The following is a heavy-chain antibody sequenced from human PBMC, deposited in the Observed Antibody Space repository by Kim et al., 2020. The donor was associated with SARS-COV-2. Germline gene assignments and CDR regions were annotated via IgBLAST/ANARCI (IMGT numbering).Heavy chain of an antibody. CDR2: INPTSGDT. J-gene: IGHJ4*02. CDR3: ARGREVVVAGTDLHY. V-gene: IGHV1-2*02. CDR1: GYSFTAYY. Sequence: ASVKVSCKASGYSFTAYYLHWVRQAPGQGLEWMGWINPTSGDTDSAQKFQGRVTMTRDTSITTAYMELSRLRSDDTAVYYCARGREVVVAGTDLHYWGQGSLVTFSS. D-gene: IGHD6-19*01.